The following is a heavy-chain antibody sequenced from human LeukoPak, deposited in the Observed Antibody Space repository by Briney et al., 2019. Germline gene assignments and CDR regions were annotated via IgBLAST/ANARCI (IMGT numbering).Heavy chain of an antibody. CDR1: GGSISSYY. CDR2: IYYSGCT. Sequence: SETLSLTRTVSGGSISSYYWSWIRQPPGKGLEWIGYIYYSGCTNYNPSLKSRVTISVDTSKNQFSLKLSSVTAADTAVYYCARYYDFWSGRYGMDVWGQGTTVTVSS. V-gene: IGHV4-59*01. CDR3: ARYYDFWSGRYGMDV. D-gene: IGHD3-3*01. J-gene: IGHJ6*02.